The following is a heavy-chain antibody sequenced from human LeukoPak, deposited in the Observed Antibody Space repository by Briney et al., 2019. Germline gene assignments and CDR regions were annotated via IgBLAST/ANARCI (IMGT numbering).Heavy chain of an antibody. CDR3: ARDPSGYSYLTRGFDC. V-gene: IGHV1-3*01. D-gene: IGHD5-18*01. CDR2: INAGNGNT. Sequence: ASVKVSCKASGYTFTAYAMHWVRQAPEQRLEWMGWINAGNGNTKYSQKFQDRVTITRDTSASTAYMELSSLRSEDTAVYYCARDPSGYSYLTRGFDCWGQGTLVTVSS. CDR1: GYTFTAYA. J-gene: IGHJ4*02.